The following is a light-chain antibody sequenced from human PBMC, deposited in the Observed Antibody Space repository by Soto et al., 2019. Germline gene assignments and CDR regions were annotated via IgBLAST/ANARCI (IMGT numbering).Light chain of an antibody. J-gene: IGKJ5*01. Sequence: EIVLTQSPGTLSFSPGERATLSCRASQSIISDSLAWYQQKHGQAPRLLIYGASTRATGIPARFSGSGSGTEFTLTISSLQSEDFAVYYCQQYDNWPPITFGQGTRLEIK. CDR2: GAS. V-gene: IGKV3-15*01. CDR1: QSIISD. CDR3: QQYDNWPPIT.